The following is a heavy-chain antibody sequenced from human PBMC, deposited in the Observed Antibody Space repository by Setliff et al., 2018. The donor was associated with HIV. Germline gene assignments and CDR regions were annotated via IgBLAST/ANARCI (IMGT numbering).Heavy chain of an antibody. J-gene: IGHJ3*02. CDR3: ARVRGVDPLLVTASDAFSI. Sequence: SETLSLTCTVSGFSVKSAFYWGWIRQTPGEGLEWIGSIYHSGTTYYNPSLASRATLSLDTSKNQFSLRLSSVSAADTAIYYRARVRGVDPLLVTASDAFSIWGQGTMVTVSS. D-gene: IGHD2-21*02. V-gene: IGHV4-38-2*02. CDR2: IYHSGTT. CDR1: GFSVKSAFY.